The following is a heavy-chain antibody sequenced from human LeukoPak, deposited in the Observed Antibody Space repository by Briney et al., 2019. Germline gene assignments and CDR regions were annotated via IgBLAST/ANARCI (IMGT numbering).Heavy chain of an antibody. V-gene: IGHV3-53*05. Sequence: GGSLRLSCAASGFTVSSNYMSWVRQAPGKGLEWVSVIYSGGSTYYADSVKGRFTISRDNSKNTLYLQMNSLRAEDTAVYYCAKMGIAAAYRGNWFDPWGQGTLVTVSS. D-gene: IGHD6-13*01. J-gene: IGHJ5*02. CDR1: GFTVSSNY. CDR3: AKMGIAAAYRGNWFDP. CDR2: IYSGGST.